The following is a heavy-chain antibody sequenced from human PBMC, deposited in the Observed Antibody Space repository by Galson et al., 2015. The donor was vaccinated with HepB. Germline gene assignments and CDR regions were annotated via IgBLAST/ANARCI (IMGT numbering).Heavy chain of an antibody. CDR2: ISYDQNKT. Sequence: SLRLSCAASGFIFDNYVIHWVRQAPGQGLEWVALISYDQNKTYHAEPVKGRLTISRGNSRNTVHLQMNRLKFDDTAIYYCAAVGGVASNPLDHWGQGTLVIVAS. D-gene: IGHD3-16*01. CDR3: AAVGGVASNPLDH. V-gene: IGHV3-30*03. J-gene: IGHJ4*02. CDR1: GFIFDNYV.